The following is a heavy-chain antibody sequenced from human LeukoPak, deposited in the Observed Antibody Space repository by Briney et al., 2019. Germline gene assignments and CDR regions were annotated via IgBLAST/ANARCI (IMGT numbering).Heavy chain of an antibody. Sequence: SETLSLTCTVAGGSISSSSYYWGWIRQPPGKGLEWIGSIYDSGSTYYSPSLKSRVTISVDTSKNQFSLKLSSVTAADTAVYYCARHYHSWIHLRSFGYWGQGILVTVSS. CDR1: GGSISSSSYY. CDR3: ARHYHSWIHLRSFGY. J-gene: IGHJ4*02. V-gene: IGHV4-39*01. D-gene: IGHD5-18*01. CDR2: IYDSGST.